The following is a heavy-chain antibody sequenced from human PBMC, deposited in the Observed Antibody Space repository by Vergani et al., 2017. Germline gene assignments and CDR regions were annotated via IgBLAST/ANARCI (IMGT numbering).Heavy chain of an antibody. CDR3: ARGHILAVAGTVDY. V-gene: IGHV4-59*01. CDR2: IYYSGST. CDR1: GGSISSYY. J-gene: IGHJ4*02. Sequence: QVQLQESGPGLVKPSETLSLTCTVSGGSISSYYWSWIRQPPGKGLEWIGYIYYSGSTNYNPSLKSRVTISVATSKNQFSLKLSSVTAADTAVYYCARGHILAVAGTVDYWGQGTLVTVSS. D-gene: IGHD6-19*01.